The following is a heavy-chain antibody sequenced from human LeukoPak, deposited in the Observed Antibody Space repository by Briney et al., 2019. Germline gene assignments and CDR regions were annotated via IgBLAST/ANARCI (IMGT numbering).Heavy chain of an antibody. V-gene: IGHV1-69*13. D-gene: IGHD3-10*01. Sequence: SVKVSCTASGGTFSSYAISWVRQAPGPGLGWMGGIILIFGAANYAQKFQGRVTITADESTSTAYMELSSLRSEDTAVYYCAREATMVRGVITPWAFDYWGQGTLVTVSS. CDR3: AREATMVRGVITPWAFDY. J-gene: IGHJ4*02. CDR1: GGTFSSYA. CDR2: IILIFGAA.